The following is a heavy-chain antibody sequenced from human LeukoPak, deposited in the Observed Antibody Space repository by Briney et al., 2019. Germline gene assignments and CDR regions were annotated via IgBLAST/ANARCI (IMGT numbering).Heavy chain of an antibody. CDR2: ISYDGSNK. Sequence: HPGGSLRLSCAASGFTFSSYGMHWVRQAPGKGLEWVAVISYDGSNKYYADSVKGRFTISRDNSKNTLYLQMNSLRAEDTAVYYCARDLTMIRYGGNHNFDYWGQGTLVTVSS. J-gene: IGHJ4*02. D-gene: IGHD4-23*01. CDR1: GFTFSSYG. CDR3: ARDLTMIRYGGNHNFDY. V-gene: IGHV3-30*03.